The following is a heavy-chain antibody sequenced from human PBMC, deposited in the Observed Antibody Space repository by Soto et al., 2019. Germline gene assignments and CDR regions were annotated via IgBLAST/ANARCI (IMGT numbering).Heavy chain of an antibody. CDR1: GYTFTSYG. V-gene: IGHV1-18*01. Sequence: ASVKVSCKASGYTFTSYGISWVRQAPGQGLEWMGWISAYNGNTNYAQKLQGRVTMTTDTSTSTAYMELRSLRSDDTAVYYCARVVFRGVIFNYYYYMDGWGKGTTVTGSS. CDR2: ISAYNGNT. D-gene: IGHD3-10*01. CDR3: ARVVFRGVIFNYYYYMDG. J-gene: IGHJ6*03.